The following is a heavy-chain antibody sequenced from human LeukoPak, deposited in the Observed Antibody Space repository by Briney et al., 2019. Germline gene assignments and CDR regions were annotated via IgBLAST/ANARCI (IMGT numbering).Heavy chain of an antibody. Sequence: GGSLRLSCAASGFILNDYGMHWVRQAPGKGLEGVADIGFDKNQHFADSVKGRFPISTDNSKNTVYMQINRPRAEDPAVYYCARHRHCANGVCHSPPGMDVWGQGTTVTVSS. CDR3: ARHRHCANGVCHSPPGMDV. D-gene: IGHD2-8*01. J-gene: IGHJ6*02. CDR1: GFILNDYG. CDR2: IGFDKNQ. V-gene: IGHV3-33*01.